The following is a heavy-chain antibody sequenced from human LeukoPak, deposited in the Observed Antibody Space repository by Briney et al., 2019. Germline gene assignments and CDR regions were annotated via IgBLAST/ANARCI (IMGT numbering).Heavy chain of an antibody. D-gene: IGHD4-23*01. CDR2: IKEDGTAK. CDR1: GFTVRDFW. Sequence: GGSLRLSCAASGFTVRDFWTAWFRQAPGKGLEWVAHIKEDGTAKYYVDSVRGRFTISKDDDKNSLSLQMNSLRVEDTAVYYCVRGGWELDYWGQGTLVTVSS. J-gene: IGHJ4*02. V-gene: IGHV3-7*01. CDR3: VRGGWELDY.